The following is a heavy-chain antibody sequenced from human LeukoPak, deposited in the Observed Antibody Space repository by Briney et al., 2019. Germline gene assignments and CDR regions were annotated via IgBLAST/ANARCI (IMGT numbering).Heavy chain of an antibody. J-gene: IGHJ4*02. CDR1: GGSISSANYY. D-gene: IGHD1-26*01. CDR3: ASLSGSQTLDC. CDR2: IYYSGNT. V-gene: IGHV4-39*07. Sequence: PSETLSLTCTVSGGSISSANYYWDWIRQPPGMRLEWIASIYYSGNTYYNPSLKSRVTISVDTSKNQFYLKLSSVTAADTAVYYCASLSGSQTLDCWGQGTLVTVSS.